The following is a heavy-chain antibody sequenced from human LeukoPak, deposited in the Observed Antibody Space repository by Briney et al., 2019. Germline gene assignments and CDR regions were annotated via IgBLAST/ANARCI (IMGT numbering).Heavy chain of an antibody. Sequence: SVRVSCKASGGTFTSSAISWVRQAPGQGLEWMGRIIPILGIANYAQKFQGRVTITADKSTSTAYMELSSLRSEDTAVYYCASGYDSSGYLIDYWGQGTLVTVSS. V-gene: IGHV1-69*04. CDR3: ASGYDSSGYLIDY. J-gene: IGHJ4*02. D-gene: IGHD3-22*01. CDR1: GGTFTSSA. CDR2: IIPILGIA.